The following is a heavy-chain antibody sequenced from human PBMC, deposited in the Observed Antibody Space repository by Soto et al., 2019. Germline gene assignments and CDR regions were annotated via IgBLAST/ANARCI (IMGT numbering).Heavy chain of an antibody. CDR1: GFTFSSYW. Sequence: EVQLVASGGDLVQPGGSLRLSCAASGFTFSSYWMHWVRQAPGKGLEWVANIKQDGSETYYVDAVKGRCTISRDNAKNSLYLQMASLRVEDTAVYYCASRAVADWGQGTLVTVS. J-gene: IGHJ4*02. V-gene: IGHV3-7*05. CDR2: IKQDGSET. D-gene: IGHD6-19*01. CDR3: ASRAVAD.